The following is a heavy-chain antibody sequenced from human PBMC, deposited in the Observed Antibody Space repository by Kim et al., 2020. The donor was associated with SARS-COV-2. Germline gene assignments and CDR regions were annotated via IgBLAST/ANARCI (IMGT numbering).Heavy chain of an antibody. J-gene: IGHJ4*02. V-gene: IGHV3-7*01. CDR1: GFTFSSYW. CDR2: IKQDGSEK. Sequence: GGSLRLSCAASGFTFSSYWMSWVRQAPGKGLEWVANIKQDGSEKYYVDSVKGRFTISRDNAKNSLYLQMNSLRAEDTAVYYCARDERWLQFWRFDYWGQGTLVTVSS. CDR3: ARDERWLQFWRFDY. D-gene: IGHD5-12*01.